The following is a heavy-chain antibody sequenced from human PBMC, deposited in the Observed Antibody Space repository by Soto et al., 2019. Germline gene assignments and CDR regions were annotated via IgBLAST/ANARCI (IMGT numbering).Heavy chain of an antibody. Sequence: ASVKVSCKASGGTFSSYAISWVRQAPGQGLEWMGWINTNTGNPTYAQGFTGRFVFSLDTSVSTAYLQICSLKAEDTAVYYCARVPPKMTTVTTRHYYYYYGMDVWGQGTTVTVSS. D-gene: IGHD4-4*01. CDR1: GGTFSSYA. V-gene: IGHV7-4-1*01. CDR3: ARVPPKMTTVTTRHYYYYYGMDV. CDR2: INTNTGNP. J-gene: IGHJ6*02.